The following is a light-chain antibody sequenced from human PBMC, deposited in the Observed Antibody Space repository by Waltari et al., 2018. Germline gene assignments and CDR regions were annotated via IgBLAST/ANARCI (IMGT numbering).Light chain of an antibody. V-gene: IGKV1-17*03. CDR2: AAC. J-gene: IGKJ5*01. CDR1: EGIGNY. CDR3: LRQNSYPFT. Sequence: DIQLTQSPSAMSASVEVRVTVACRASEGIGNYLAGCQQKPGKVTKRLIYAACSLQSGVPARFSGSGSGTEFTLTISSLRPEDFATDYCLRQNSYPFTFGQGTRLEIK.